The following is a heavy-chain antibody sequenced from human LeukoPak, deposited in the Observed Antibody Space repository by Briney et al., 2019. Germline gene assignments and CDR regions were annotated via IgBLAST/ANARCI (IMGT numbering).Heavy chain of an antibody. Sequence: GGSLRLSCAASGFTFSSYAMSWVRQAPGKGLEWVSYIDLSGSTLYYVDSVKGRFTISRDNAKNSLYLQMNSLRAEDTAVYYCARGPPLFDPWGQGTLVAVSS. V-gene: IGHV3-48*04. CDR1: GFTFSSYA. J-gene: IGHJ5*02. CDR2: IDLSGSTL. CDR3: ARGPPLFDP.